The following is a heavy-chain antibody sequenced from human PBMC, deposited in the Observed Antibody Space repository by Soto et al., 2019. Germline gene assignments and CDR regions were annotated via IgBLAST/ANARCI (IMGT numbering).Heavy chain of an antibody. V-gene: IGHV1-69*13. J-gene: IGHJ6*02. CDR3: ARDGYSYGYSYYYGMDV. Sequence: ASVKVSCKASGGTFSSYAISWVRQAPGQGLEWMGGIIPIFGTANYAQKFQGRVTITADESTSTAYMELSSLRSEDTAVYYCARDGYSYGYSYYYGMDVWGQGTTVTVSS. CDR1: GGTFSSYA. D-gene: IGHD5-18*01. CDR2: IIPIFGTA.